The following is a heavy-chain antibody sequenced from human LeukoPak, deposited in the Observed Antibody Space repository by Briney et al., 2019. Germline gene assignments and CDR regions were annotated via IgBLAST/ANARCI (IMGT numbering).Heavy chain of an antibody. CDR1: GYTFTSYG. J-gene: IGHJ4*02. CDR3: ARDRREGYCSGGSCYSGVGY. Sequence: ASVKVSCKASGYTFTSYGISWVRQAPGQGLEWMGWISAYNGNTNYAQKLQGRVTMTTDTSTSTAYMELRSLRSDDTAAYYCARDRREGYCSGGSCYSGVGYWGQGTLVTVSS. V-gene: IGHV1-18*01. CDR2: ISAYNGNT. D-gene: IGHD2-15*01.